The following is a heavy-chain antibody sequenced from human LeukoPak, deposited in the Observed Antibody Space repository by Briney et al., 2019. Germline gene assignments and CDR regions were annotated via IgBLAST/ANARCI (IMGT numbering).Heavy chain of an antibody. Sequence: LSETLSLTCTVSGDSIGSYFWSWIRQSPGKGLEWIGHICHSGSTNYNPSLKSRVTISIDTSKNQFSLKLTSVTSADTAVYYCARDGPAYTSRWYDYYYGLDVWGQGTTVTVSS. CDR3: ARDGPAYTSRWYDYYYGLDV. D-gene: IGHD2-2*01. V-gene: IGHV4-59*01. CDR2: ICHSGST. J-gene: IGHJ6*02. CDR1: GDSIGSYF.